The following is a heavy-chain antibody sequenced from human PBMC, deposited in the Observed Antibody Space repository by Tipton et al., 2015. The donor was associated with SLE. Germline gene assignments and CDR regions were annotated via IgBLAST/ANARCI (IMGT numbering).Heavy chain of an antibody. V-gene: IGHV3-33*01. Sequence: SLRLSCAAPGFTFSSYGMHWVRQAPGKGLEWVAVIWYDGSNKYYADSVKGRFTISRDNSKNTLYLQMNSLRAEDTAVYYCARGGGRDYDSSGYYNLGNAFEIWGQGTMVTVSS. J-gene: IGHJ3*02. CDR2: IWYDGSNK. CDR3: ARGGGRDYDSSGYYNLGNAFEI. CDR1: GFTFSSYG. D-gene: IGHD3-22*01.